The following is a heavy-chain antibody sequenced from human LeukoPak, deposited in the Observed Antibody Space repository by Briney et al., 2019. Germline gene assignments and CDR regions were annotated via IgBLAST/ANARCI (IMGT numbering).Heavy chain of an antibody. Sequence: GESLRLSCAASGFIFKKYWMNWVRQVPGKGLECLANIKEDGSETYYADSVKGRFTISRDNPKNLLFLQINSLRAEDTAVYYCARDQSFDYWGQGTLVTVSS. CDR3: ARDQSFDY. V-gene: IGHV3-7*01. CDR2: IKEDGSET. CDR1: GFIFKKYW. J-gene: IGHJ4*02.